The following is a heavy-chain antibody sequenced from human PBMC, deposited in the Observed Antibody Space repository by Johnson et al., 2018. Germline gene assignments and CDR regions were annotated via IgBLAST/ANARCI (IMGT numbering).Heavy chain of an antibody. Sequence: VQSGRSLRLSCAASGFTFDDYAMHWVRQAPGKGLEWVSGISWNSGSIGNADSVKGRFTISRDNSKNTLDLQLKSLKAGDTEVSYSATYVGEWVQFTIAREHSKNTLEMQRDSLRAEDTAVYYCARDWEEMVTITRYFQHWGQGTLVTVSS. CDR3: ATYVGEWVQFTIAREHSKNTLEMQRDSLRAEDTAVYYCARDWEEMVTITRYFQH. J-gene: IGHJ1*01. CDR1: GFTFDDYA. CDR2: ISWNSGSI. V-gene: IGHV3-9*01. D-gene: IGHD3-16*01.